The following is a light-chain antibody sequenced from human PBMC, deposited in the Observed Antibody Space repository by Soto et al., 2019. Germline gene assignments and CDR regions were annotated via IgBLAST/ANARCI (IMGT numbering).Light chain of an antibody. CDR3: SSYTSSKLYV. V-gene: IGLV2-14*01. Sequence: QSALTQPASVSGSPGQSITISCTGTSSDVGGYIYVSWYQQHPGKVPKLMIYEVSNRPSGVSSRFSGSKSGNTASLTISGLQAEDEADYYCSSYTSSKLYVFGTGTKLTVL. CDR2: EVS. CDR1: SSDVGGYIY. J-gene: IGLJ1*01.